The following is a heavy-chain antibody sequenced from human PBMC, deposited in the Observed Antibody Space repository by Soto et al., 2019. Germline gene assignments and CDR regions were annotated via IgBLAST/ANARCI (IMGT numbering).Heavy chain of an antibody. D-gene: IGHD2-15*01. CDR1: GGSISSYY. V-gene: IGHV4-59*01. CDR2: IYYSGST. CDR3: AEGCYKAQWGGGFDI. Sequence: PSETLSLTCTVSGGSISSYYRSWIRQPPGKGLEWIGYIYYSGSTNYNPSLKSRVTISVDTSKNQFSLKLSSVTAADTAVYYCAEGCYKAQWGGGFDIWGQGTLVTVSS. J-gene: IGHJ4*02.